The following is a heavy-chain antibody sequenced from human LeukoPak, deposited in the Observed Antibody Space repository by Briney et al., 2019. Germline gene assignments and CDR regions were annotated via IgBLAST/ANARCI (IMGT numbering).Heavy chain of an antibody. CDR2: IWYDGTNK. D-gene: IGHD6-19*01. CDR1: GFAFSDYG. CDR3: AKDVSYSNGWYYY. Sequence: GGSLRLSCAASGFAFSDYGMYWVRQAPGKGLEWVAFIWYDGTNKYYADSVKGRFTISRDNSKNTLYLQINSLRAEDTAVYYCAKDVSYSNGWYYYWGQGTLLTVSS. J-gene: IGHJ4*02. V-gene: IGHV3-30*02.